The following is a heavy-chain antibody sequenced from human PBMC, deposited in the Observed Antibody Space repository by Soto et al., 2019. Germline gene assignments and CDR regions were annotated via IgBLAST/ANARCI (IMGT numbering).Heavy chain of an antibody. J-gene: IGHJ2*01. CDR3: AKDQGGSGSYYKPICWYFDL. CDR2: ISYDGSNK. V-gene: IGHV3-30*18. D-gene: IGHD3-10*01. Sequence: QVQLVESGGGVVQPGRSLRLSCAASGFTFSSYGMHWVRQAPGKGLEWVAVISYDGSNKYYADSVKGRFTISRDNSKNTLYLQMNSLRAEDTAVYYCAKDQGGSGSYYKPICWYFDLWGRGTLVTVSS. CDR1: GFTFSSYG.